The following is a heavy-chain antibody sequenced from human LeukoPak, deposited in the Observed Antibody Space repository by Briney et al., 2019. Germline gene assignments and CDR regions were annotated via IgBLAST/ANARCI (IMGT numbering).Heavy chain of an antibody. Sequence: GGSLRLSCTASGFTFSSYSMNWVRQAPGKGLEWVSYISSSSSNIYYADSVKGRITISRDNAKISLYLQMNSLRAEDTAVYYCAREGGSGSYLHYWGQGTLVTVSS. D-gene: IGHD3-10*01. J-gene: IGHJ4*02. CDR1: GFTFSSYS. CDR2: ISSSSSNI. V-gene: IGHV3-48*01. CDR3: AREGGSGSYLHY.